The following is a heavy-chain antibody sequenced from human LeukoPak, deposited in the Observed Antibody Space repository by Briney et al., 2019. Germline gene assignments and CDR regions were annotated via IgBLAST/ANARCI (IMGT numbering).Heavy chain of an antibody. CDR1: GFTFSSYA. CDR3: AKAGNWGNPAFYYYYMDV. V-gene: IGHV3-23*01. Sequence: PGGSLRLSCSASGFTFSSYAMSWVRQAPGKGLEWVSAISGSGGSTYYADSVKGRFTISRDNSKNTLYLQMNSLRAEDTAVYYCAKAGNWGNPAFYYYYMDVWGKRTTVTVSS. D-gene: IGHD7-27*01. CDR2: ISGSGGST. J-gene: IGHJ6*03.